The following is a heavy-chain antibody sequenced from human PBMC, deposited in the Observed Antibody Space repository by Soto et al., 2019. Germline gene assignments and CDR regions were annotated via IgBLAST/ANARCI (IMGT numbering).Heavy chain of an antibody. CDR2: INSDGSST. D-gene: IGHD2-15*01. Sequence: EVQLVESGGGLVQPGGSPRLSCAASGFTFSSYWMHWVRQAPGKGLVWVSRINSDGSSTSYADSVKGRFTISRDNAKNTLYLQMNSLRAEDTAVYYCARDRGGYCSGGSCYRGYWGQGTLVTVSS. V-gene: IGHV3-74*01. CDR1: GFTFSSYW. J-gene: IGHJ4*02. CDR3: ARDRGGYCSGGSCYRGY.